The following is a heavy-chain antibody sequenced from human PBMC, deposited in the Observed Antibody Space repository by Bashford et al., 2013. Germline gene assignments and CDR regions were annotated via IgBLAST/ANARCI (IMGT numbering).Heavy chain of an antibody. CDR2: ISAYYGNT. J-gene: IGHJ6*02. Sequence: IVWVRQAPGQGLEWMGWISAYYGNTNYAQKFQGRVTMTTDTSTSTAYMELRSLRSDDTAVYYCARESYRVATSYYYYGMDVWGQGDHGSPSP. V-gene: IGHV1-18*01. D-gene: IGHD5-12*01. CDR3: ARESYRVATSYYYYGMDV.